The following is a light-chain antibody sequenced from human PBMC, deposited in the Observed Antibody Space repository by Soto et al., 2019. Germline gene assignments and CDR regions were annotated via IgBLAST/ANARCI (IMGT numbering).Light chain of an antibody. J-gene: IGKJ2*01. CDR1: QSIDTW. Sequence: DIQMTQSPSTLSASVGDRVTITCRASQSIDTWLAWYQQKPGKAPKLLIQKASSLQSGVPSRFSGSGSGTELTLTISSLQPDDFATYYCQQYKDYVYTFGQGTKVDI. CDR2: KAS. CDR3: QQYKDYVYT. V-gene: IGKV1-5*03.